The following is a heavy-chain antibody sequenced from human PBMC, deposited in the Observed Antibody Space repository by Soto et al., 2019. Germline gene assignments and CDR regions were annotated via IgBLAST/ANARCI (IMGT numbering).Heavy chain of an antibody. Sequence: KPSETLSLTCTVSGGSISSYCWSWIRQHPGKGLEWIGYIYYSGSTYYNPSLKSRVTISVDTSKNQFSLKLSSVTAADTAVYYCARVALVRGVYFDYWGQGTLVTVSS. V-gene: IGHV4-59*06. J-gene: IGHJ4*02. CDR2: IYYSGST. CDR3: ARVALVRGVYFDY. CDR1: GGSISSYC. D-gene: IGHD3-10*01.